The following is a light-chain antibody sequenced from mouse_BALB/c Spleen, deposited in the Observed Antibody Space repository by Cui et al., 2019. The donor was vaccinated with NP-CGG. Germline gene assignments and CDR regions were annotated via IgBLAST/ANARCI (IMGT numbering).Light chain of an antibody. J-gene: IGLJ3*01. V-gene: IGLV1*01. Sequence: QAVVTQESALTTSPGETVTLTCRSSTGAITTSNYANWVQEKPDHLFTGLIGGTNNRVPGVPARFSGSLIGDKAALTITGAQTEDEAIYFCDLWYSNHWIFGSGTKVTVL. CDR3: DLWYSNHWI. CDR2: GTN. CDR1: TGAITTSNY.